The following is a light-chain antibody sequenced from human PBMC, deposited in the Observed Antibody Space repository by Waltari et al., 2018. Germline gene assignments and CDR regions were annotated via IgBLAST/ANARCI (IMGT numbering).Light chain of an antibody. CDR2: DVS. Sequence: QSALTQPASVSGSPGQSLTISCPGTSSDVGGYNYVSWYQQHPGKAPKLMIYDVSNLPAGVSSRFSGSKSDNTASLTISGLQAEDEADYYCSSYTSISTPYVFGTGTKVTVL. J-gene: IGLJ1*01. V-gene: IGLV2-14*03. CDR1: SSDVGGYNY. CDR3: SSYTSISTPYV.